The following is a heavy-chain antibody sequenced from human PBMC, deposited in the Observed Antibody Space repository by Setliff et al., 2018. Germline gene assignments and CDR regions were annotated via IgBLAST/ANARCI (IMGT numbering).Heavy chain of an antibody. J-gene: IGHJ4*02. Sequence: GESLKISCTGSGYSFITCWIGWVRQMPGKGLEWMGIIYPGDSDTRYSPSFQGQVTISADKSITTAYLQWSSLKASDTAMYYCARAGSGIGGDLDYWGQGTLVTVSS. V-gene: IGHV5-51*01. CDR1: GYSFITCW. D-gene: IGHD3-10*01. CDR2: IYPGDSDT. CDR3: ARAGSGIGGDLDY.